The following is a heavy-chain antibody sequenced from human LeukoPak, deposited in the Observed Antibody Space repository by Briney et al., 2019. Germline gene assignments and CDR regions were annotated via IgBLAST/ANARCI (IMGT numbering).Heavy chain of an antibody. CDR1: GSIFNTFW. Sequence: SGGSLRLSCAASGSIFNTFWMNWVRLTPGKGLEWVANIKEDGTETYYVDSVKGRFTISRDNAKNSLYLQMNSLRVEDTAVYYCAKEGRSLQTYWGQGTLVTVSS. CDR3: AKEGRSLQTY. J-gene: IGHJ4*02. V-gene: IGHV3-7*03. CDR2: IKEDGTET. D-gene: IGHD5-24*01.